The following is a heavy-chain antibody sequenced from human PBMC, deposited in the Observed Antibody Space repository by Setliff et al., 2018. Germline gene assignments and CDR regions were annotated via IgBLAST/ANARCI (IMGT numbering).Heavy chain of an antibody. CDR1: GFTFSSYE. CDR3: ARDVFDFRTGQAGP. D-gene: IGHD3-3*01. CDR2: ISSSGSTI. V-gene: IGHV3-48*03. J-gene: IGHJ5*02. Sequence: PGGSLRLSCAASGFTFSSYEMNWDRQAPGKGLEWVSYISSSGSTIYYADSVKGRFTISRDSAKNSLYLQMNSLRVEDTAVYYCARDVFDFRTGQAGPWGQGTLVTVSS.